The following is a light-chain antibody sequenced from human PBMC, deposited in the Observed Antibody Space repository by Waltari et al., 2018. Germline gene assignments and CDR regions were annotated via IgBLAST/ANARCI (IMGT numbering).Light chain of an antibody. V-gene: IGLV2-14*03. CDR1: SSDVGAYDY. CDR3: SSHTSSRTRV. Sequence: QSALTQPASVSGSPGQSITISCTGTSSDVGAYDYVPWYQQHPGKVPKLMIYDVTYRPSGISNRFSGSKSGITAFLTISGLQAEDEADYYCSSHTSSRTRVFGGGTELTVL. J-gene: IGLJ3*02. CDR2: DVT.